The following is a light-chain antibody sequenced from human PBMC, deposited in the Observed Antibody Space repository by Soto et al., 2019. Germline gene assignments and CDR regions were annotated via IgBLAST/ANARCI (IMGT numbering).Light chain of an antibody. CDR1: RSISKN. V-gene: IGKV3D-15*01. J-gene: IGKJ1*01. CDR3: QQYNNWPRT. Sequence: EIVMTQSPATLSVSPGERATLSCRASRSISKNLVWYQQNPGQAPRLLIYAASTRATGIPARFSGSGSGTEFTLTIRNLQSEDFAVYFCQQYNNWPRTFGQGTKVEVK. CDR2: AAS.